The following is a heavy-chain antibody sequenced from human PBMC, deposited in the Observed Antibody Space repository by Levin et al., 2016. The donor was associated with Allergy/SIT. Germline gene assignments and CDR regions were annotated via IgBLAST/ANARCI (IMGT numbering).Heavy chain of an antibody. CDR2: IYHSGST. V-gene: IGHV4-4*02. D-gene: IGHD3-3*01. J-gene: IGHJ5*02. CDR1: GGSISTNNW. CDR3: ARGVRSFEWLPNNWFDP. Sequence: SETLSLTCGVSGGSISTNNWWNWVRQPPGKGLEWIGEIYHSGSTNYQPSLKSRVTISVDKSKNQLSLKLSSVTAADTAVYYCARGVRSFEWLPNNWFDPWGQGILVTVSS.